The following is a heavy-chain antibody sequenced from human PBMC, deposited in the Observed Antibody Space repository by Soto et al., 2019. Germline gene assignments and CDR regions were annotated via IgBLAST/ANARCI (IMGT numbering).Heavy chain of an antibody. CDR2: VNHREST. V-gene: IGHV4-34*01. CDR1: GGSFSANY. J-gene: IGHJ4*02. CDR3: ASARFDY. Sequence: QVQLQQWGAGLLKPSETLSLTCAVYGGSFSANYWTWIRQPPGKGLEWIGEVNHRESTNYIPSLKSRLTVSVDTSNNHFSLRLTSVTAADTAVYYCASARFDYWGRGILVTVSS.